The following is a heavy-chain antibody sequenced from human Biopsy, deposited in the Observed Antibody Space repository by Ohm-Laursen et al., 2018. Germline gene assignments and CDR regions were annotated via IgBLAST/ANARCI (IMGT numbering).Heavy chain of an antibody. J-gene: IGHJ5*01. CDR1: GESMGTYY. CDR3: ARVRGGFLEWFDY. Sequence: TLSLTCTASGESMGTYYWTWIRQPPGKGLEWIAFIYYSGTTNKNPSLKSRVTISVDTSKRQFYLELSSVSAADTAIYYCARVRGGFLEWFDYWGQGTLITVSS. CDR2: IYYSGTT. D-gene: IGHD3-3*01. V-gene: IGHV4-59*01.